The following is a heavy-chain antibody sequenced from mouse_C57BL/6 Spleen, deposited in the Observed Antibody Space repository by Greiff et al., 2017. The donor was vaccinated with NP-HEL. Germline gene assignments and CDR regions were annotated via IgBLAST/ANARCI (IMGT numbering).Heavy chain of an antibody. CDR2: ISYSGST. J-gene: IGHJ1*03. V-gene: IGHV3-8*01. Sequence: VKLMESGPGLAKPSQTLSLTCSVTGYSITSDYWNWIRKFPGNKLEYMGYISYSGSTYYNPSLKSRISITRDTSKNQYYLQLNSVTTEDTATYYCARIYYDHEGYFDVWGTGTTVTVSS. D-gene: IGHD2-4*01. CDR3: ARIYYDHEGYFDV. CDR1: GYSITSDY.